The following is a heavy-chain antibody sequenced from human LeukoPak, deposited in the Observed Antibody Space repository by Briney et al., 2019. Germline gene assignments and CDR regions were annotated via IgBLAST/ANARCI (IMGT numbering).Heavy chain of an antibody. D-gene: IGHD2-21*01. Sequence: GGSLRLSCAASGFTDSNNYMSWVRRAAGKGLEGVALIYSAGGTYYADSVKCRFTISRDNSKNTLHLQMNSLRAEDTAVYYCVRNSGELGAWGQGTLVTVSS. CDR2: IYSAGGT. J-gene: IGHJ5*02. CDR1: GFTDSNNY. V-gene: IGHV3-53*01. CDR3: VRNSGELGA.